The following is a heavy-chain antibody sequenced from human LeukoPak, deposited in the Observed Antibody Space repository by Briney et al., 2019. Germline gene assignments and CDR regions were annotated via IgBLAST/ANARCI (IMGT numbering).Heavy chain of an antibody. CDR1: GGSFSGYY. CDR3: ARGVGGGNKGYYFDY. V-gene: IGHV4-34*01. J-gene: IGHJ4*02. CDR2: INHSGST. Sequence: PSETLSLTCAVYGGSFSGYYWSWICQPPGKGLEWIGEINHSGSTNYNPSLKSRVTISVDTSKNQFSLKLSSVTAADTAVYYCARGVGGGNKGYYFDYWGQGTLVTVSS. D-gene: IGHD1/OR15-1a*01.